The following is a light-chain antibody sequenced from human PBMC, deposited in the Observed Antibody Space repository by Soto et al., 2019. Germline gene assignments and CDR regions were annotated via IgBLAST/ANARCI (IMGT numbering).Light chain of an antibody. J-gene: IGKJ2*01. V-gene: IGKV3-15*01. Sequence: VLTQSPATLSVSPGERVTLSCRASQSVSSLLAWYQQKPGQAPRLLIHSTSTRATGIPARFSGSGSGTEFTLTISSLQSEDFAIYYCQQYHYWPYTFGQGTNLEIK. CDR1: QSVSSL. CDR2: STS. CDR3: QQYHYWPYT.